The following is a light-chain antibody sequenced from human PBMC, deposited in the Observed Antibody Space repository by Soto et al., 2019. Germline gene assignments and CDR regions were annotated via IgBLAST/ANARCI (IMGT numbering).Light chain of an antibody. V-gene: IGLV2-14*01. CDR1: SSDVGAYNY. CDR2: DVS. CDR3: SSYTSSDTLV. Sequence: QSALTQPASVSGSPGQSITISCTGTSSDVGAYNYLSWYRQHPGKAPKLMIYDVSNRPSGVSNRFSGSKSGNTASLTISGLQAEDEADYYCSSYTSSDTLVFGGGTKVTVL. J-gene: IGLJ2*01.